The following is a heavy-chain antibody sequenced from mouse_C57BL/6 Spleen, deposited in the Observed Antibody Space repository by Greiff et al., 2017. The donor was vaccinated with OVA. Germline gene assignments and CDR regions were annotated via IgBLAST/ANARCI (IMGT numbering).Heavy chain of an antibody. D-gene: IGHD4-1*01. CDR2: IRLKSDNYAT. Sequence: EVQLVESGGGLVQPGGSMKLSCVASGFTFSNYWMNWVRQSPEKGLEWVAQIRLKSDNYATHYAESVKGRFTISRDDSKSSVYLQMNNLRAEDTGIYYCTELGGYAMDYWGQGTSVTVSS. CDR3: TELGGYAMDY. J-gene: IGHJ4*01. CDR1: GFTFSNYW. V-gene: IGHV6-3*01.